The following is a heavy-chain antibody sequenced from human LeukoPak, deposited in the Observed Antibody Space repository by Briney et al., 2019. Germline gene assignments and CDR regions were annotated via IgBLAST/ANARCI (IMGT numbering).Heavy chain of an antibody. J-gene: IGHJ4*02. CDR2: ISAYNGNT. D-gene: IGHD2-2*02. CDR1: GYTFTSYG. CDR3: ARVHCSSTSCYMHFDY. Sequence: GASVKVSCKASGYTFTSYGISWVRQAPGQGLEWMGWISAYNGNTNYAQKLQGRVTMTTDTPTSTAYMELRSLRSDDTAVYYCARVHCSSTSCYMHFDYWGQGTLVTVSS. V-gene: IGHV1-18*01.